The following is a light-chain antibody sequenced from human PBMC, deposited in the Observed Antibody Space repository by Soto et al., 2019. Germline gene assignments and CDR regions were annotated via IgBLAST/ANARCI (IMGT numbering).Light chain of an antibody. J-gene: IGKJ2*01. Sequence: DIQMTQSPSTLSASVGDRVSITCRASQSFSTCLAWYQQKPGKAPKLLIYDVSSLENGVPSRFSGSGSGTEFTLTVSSPQPDDSAIYYCQQYNSYSYTFGQGTKLEI. CDR2: DVS. CDR1: QSFSTC. CDR3: QQYNSYSYT. V-gene: IGKV1-5*01.